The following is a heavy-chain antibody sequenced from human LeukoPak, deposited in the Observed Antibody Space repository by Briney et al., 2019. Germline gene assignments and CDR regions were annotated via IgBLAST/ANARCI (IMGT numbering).Heavy chain of an antibody. CDR3: AKERGYGYNHIDY. D-gene: IGHD5-24*01. Sequence: GGSLRLSCEASGFPFSSYAMNWVRQAPGKGLEWVSTISGSGGSTYYADSVKGRFTISRDKSKNTVHLQMNSLRAEDTAVYYCAKERGYGYNHIDYWGQGPLVIVSS. V-gene: IGHV3-23*01. CDR1: GFPFSSYA. J-gene: IGHJ4*02. CDR2: ISGSGGST.